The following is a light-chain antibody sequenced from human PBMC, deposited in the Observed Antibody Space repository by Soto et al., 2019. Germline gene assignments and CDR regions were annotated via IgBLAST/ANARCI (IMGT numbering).Light chain of an antibody. Sequence: DIVMTQSPLSLPVTPGDPASISFRSSQILLHSNGNNYLEWYLQKPGQSPQLLIYLGSSRASGVPDRFSGSGSGTDFTFTISSLQPEDIATYYCQQYDNLPLTFGGGTKVDIK. J-gene: IGKJ4*01. V-gene: IGKV2-28*01. CDR2: LGS. CDR1: QILLHSNGNNY. CDR3: QQYDNLPLT.